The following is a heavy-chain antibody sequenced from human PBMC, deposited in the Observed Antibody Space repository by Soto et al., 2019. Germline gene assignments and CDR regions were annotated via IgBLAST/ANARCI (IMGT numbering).Heavy chain of an antibody. CDR3: AREGPRKGTYLFDY. CDR1: RFTFSDYS. J-gene: IGHJ4*02. D-gene: IGHD3-16*02. V-gene: IGHV3-11*01. Sequence: QVQLVESGGGLVKPGGSLRLSCAASRFTFSDYSMSWLRQAPGRGPEWVSYISTSGSTIFYADSVKGRFTISRDNTMSSLSLQMNSLRVEDAAIYYCAREGPRKGTYLFDYWGQGTPVTVSS. CDR2: ISTSGSTI.